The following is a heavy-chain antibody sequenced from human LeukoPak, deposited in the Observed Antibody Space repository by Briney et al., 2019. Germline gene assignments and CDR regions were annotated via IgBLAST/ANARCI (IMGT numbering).Heavy chain of an antibody. D-gene: IGHD3-22*01. Sequence: ASVKVSCKASGGTFSSYAISWVRQAPGQGLEWMGGIIPIFGTANYAQKFQGRVTITADESTSTAYMELSSLRSEDTAVYYCARDWVYYDSSGYYGGSAWFDPWGQGTLVTVSS. CDR1: GGTFSSYA. CDR3: ARDWVYYDSSGYYGGSAWFDP. J-gene: IGHJ5*02. CDR2: IIPIFGTA. V-gene: IGHV1-69*13.